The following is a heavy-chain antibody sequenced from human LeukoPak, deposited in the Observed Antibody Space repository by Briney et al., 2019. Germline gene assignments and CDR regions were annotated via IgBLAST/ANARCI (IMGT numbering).Heavy chain of an antibody. V-gene: IGHV1-3*01. CDR3: ARTYYYDVSGYIFDY. CDR2: INAGNGKT. CDR1: GYTFTSYA. Sequence: ASVKVSCKASGYTFTSYAMHLVRQAPGQRLELMGWINAGNGKTKYSQKFQGRVTITRDTSASTAYMELSSLRSEDTAVYYCARTYYYDVSGYIFDYWGQGTLVTVSS. D-gene: IGHD3-22*01. J-gene: IGHJ4*02.